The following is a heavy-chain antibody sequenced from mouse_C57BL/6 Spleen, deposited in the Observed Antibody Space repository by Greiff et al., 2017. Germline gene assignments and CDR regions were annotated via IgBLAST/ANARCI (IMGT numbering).Heavy chain of an antibody. CDR3: ARDDDGYWYFDV. D-gene: IGHD2-3*01. CDR1: GYAFTNYL. Sequence: QVQLQQSGAELVRPGTSVKVSCKASGYAFTNYLIEWVKQRPGPGLEWIGVINPGSGGTNYNEKFKGKATLTADKSSSTAYMQLSSLTSEDSAVYFCARDDDGYWYFDVWGTGTTVTVSS. J-gene: IGHJ1*03. CDR2: INPGSGGT. V-gene: IGHV1-54*01.